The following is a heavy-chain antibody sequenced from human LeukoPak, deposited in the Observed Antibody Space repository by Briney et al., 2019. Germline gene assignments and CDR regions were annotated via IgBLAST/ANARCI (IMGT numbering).Heavy chain of an antibody. CDR2: IKKDGSEK. D-gene: IGHD6-19*01. CDR3: AGAVADSYYYYYYMDV. V-gene: IGHV3-7*01. J-gene: IGHJ6*03. CDR1: GFTFSRYW. Sequence: PGGSLRLSCAASGFTFSRYWMSWVRQAPGKGLEWVAYIKKDGSEKYYMDSVKGRFTISRDNAKNTLYLQMNSLRAEDTAVYYCAGAVADSYYYYYYMDVWGKGTTVTVSS.